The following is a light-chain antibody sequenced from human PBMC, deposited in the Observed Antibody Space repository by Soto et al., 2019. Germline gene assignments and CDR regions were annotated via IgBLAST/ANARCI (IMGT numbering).Light chain of an antibody. CDR2: DAS. Sequence: ETVLAQSPTTLSLSPGERATLSCRASQSVSSYLAWYQQKPGQAPRLLIYDASKRATGIPARFSGSGSGTDFTLTISSLEPGDFAVYYCQQRYTWPSFGPGTKVDIK. V-gene: IGKV3-11*01. CDR1: QSVSSY. CDR3: QQRYTWPS. J-gene: IGKJ3*01.